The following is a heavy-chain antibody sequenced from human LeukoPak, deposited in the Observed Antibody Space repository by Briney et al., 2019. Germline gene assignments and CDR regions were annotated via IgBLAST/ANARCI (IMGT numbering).Heavy chain of an antibody. Sequence: GASVKVSCKASGYTFSSYGISWVRQAPGQGLEWMGWISAYNGNTNYAQKLQGRVTMTTDTSTSTAYVELRSLRSDDTAVYYCARTYYDSSGQNNYWGQGTLVTVSS. CDR3: ARTYYDSSGQNNY. V-gene: IGHV1-18*01. CDR2: ISAYNGNT. J-gene: IGHJ4*02. D-gene: IGHD3-22*01. CDR1: GYTFSSYG.